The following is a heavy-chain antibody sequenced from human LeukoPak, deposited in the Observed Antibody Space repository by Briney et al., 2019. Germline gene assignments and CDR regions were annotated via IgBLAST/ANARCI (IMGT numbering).Heavy chain of an antibody. D-gene: IGHD3-16*01. CDR3: AGQEVNWETDNVIDY. Sequence: TGGSLRLSCAASGFTFSSYAMSWVRQAPGKGLEWVSAISGSGGSTYYADSVKGRFTISRDNSKNTLYLQMNSLRAEDTAVYYCAGQEVNWETDNVIDYWGQGTLVTVSS. CDR2: ISGSGGST. CDR1: GFTFSSYA. J-gene: IGHJ4*02. V-gene: IGHV3-23*01.